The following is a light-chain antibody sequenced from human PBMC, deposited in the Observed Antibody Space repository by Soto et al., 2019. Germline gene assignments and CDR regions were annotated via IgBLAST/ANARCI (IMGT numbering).Light chain of an antibody. CDR2: TAG. Sequence: QSVLTQPLSVSESPGQRVTISCSGGSSNIGSNTVAWYQHLPGTAPPRLIFTAGQRPSGVPGRFSGSKSGTSASLAISGLLSEDEGDYYCSAWDNSLNGYVFGPGTKLTVL. V-gene: IGLV1-44*01. CDR3: SAWDNSLNGYV. CDR1: SSNIGSNT. J-gene: IGLJ1*01.